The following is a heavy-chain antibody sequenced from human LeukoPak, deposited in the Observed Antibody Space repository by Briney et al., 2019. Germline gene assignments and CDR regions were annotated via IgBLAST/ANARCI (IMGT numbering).Heavy chain of an antibody. CDR3: ARPKPGIAAAGKYNWFDP. D-gene: IGHD6-13*01. J-gene: IGHJ5*02. CDR1: GGSFSGYY. V-gene: IGHV4-34*01. CDR2: INHSGST. Sequence: PSETLSLTCAVYGGSFSGYYWSWIRQPPGKGLEWIGEINHSGSTNYNPSLKSRVTISVDTSKNQFSLKLSSVTAADTAVYYCARPKPGIAAAGKYNWFDPWGQGTLVTVSS.